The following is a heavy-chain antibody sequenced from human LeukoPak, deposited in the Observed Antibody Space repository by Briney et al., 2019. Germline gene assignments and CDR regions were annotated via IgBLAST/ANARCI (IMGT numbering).Heavy chain of an antibody. CDR1: GFTFSSYG. V-gene: IGHV3-33*08. CDR3: ASSLSSFGYRDFDY. J-gene: IGHJ4*02. Sequence: PGGSLRLSCAASGFTFSSYGMHWVRQAPGKGLEWVAVIWYDGSNKHYADSVRGRFTISRDNSKNTLYLQMNSLRAEDTAIYHCASSLSSFGYRDFDYWGQGTLVTVSS. CDR2: IWYDGSNK. D-gene: IGHD3-16*02.